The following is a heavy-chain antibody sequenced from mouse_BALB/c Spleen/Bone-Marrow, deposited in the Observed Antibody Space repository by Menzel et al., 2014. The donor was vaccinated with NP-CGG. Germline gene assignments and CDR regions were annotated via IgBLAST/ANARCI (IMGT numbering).Heavy chain of an antibody. D-gene: IGHD1-1*01. Sequence: QVQLKHSGAELMKPGASVKISCKATGYTFSSYWIEWVKQRPGHGLEWIGEILPGSGSTNYNEKFKGKATFTADTSSNTAYMQLSSLTSEDSAVYYCAREDYYGSSYGDYSGQGTTLTVSS. V-gene: IGHV1-9*01. CDR3: AREDYYGSSYGDY. CDR2: ILPGSGST. CDR1: GYTFSSYW. J-gene: IGHJ2*01.